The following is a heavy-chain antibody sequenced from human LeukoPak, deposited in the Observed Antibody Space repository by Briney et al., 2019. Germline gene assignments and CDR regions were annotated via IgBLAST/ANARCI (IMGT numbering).Heavy chain of an antibody. J-gene: IGHJ1*01. V-gene: IGHV3-49*04. CDR2: IRSKAYGGTT. D-gene: IGHD2-2*01. Sequence: GGSLRLSCTASGFTFGDYVMRWVRQAPGKGLQGVGFIRSKAYGGTTEYAASVKGRFTISRDDSKSIAYLQMNSLKTEDTAVYYCTREVDFQHWGQGTLVTVSS. CDR1: GFTFGDYV. CDR3: TREVDFQH.